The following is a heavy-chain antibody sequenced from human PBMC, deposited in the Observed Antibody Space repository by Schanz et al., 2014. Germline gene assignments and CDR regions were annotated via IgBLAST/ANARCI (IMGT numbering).Heavy chain of an antibody. J-gene: IGHJ5*01. V-gene: IGHV3-11*01. CDR3: AKTPREYCNYDNCPNWFDS. CDR1: GFIFSDYY. D-gene: IGHD2-15*01. Sequence: QVQLVESGGGLVKPGGSLRLSCAASGFIFSDYYMAWIRQAPGKGPEYVSYISSGGTTTYHSDSVKGRFTISRDSAENSLYLQMNSLRAEDTAVYYCAKTPREYCNYDNCPNWFDSWGQGTLVTGSS. CDR2: ISSGGTTT.